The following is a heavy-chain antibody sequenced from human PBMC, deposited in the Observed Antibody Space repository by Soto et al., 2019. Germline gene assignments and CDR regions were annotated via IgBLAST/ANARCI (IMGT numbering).Heavy chain of an antibody. CDR2: TYYRSKWYN. CDR1: GDSVSSNSAA. CDR3: ARDTYSSGRYYYYCYGMDV. V-gene: IGHV6-1*01. J-gene: IGHJ6*02. D-gene: IGHD6-19*01. Sequence: PSHTLSRTCAISGDSVSSNSAAWNWIRQSPSRGLEWLGRTYYRSKWYNDYAVSVKSRITINPDTSKNQFSLQLNSVTPEDTAVYYCARDTYSSGRYYYYCYGMDVWGQGTTVTVSS.